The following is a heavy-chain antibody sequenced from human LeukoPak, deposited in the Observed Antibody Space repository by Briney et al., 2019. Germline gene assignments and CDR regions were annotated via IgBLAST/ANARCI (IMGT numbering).Heavy chain of an antibody. Sequence: GGSLRLSCSASGFTFTNYAMSWVSQAPGKGVEWVSGLSDLGDSKYYAGSVNGRFSICRDNANNRLYLQMNNLRAEDTAVYYCAKDFRESSMFTDGYLDSWGQGTLVTVSS. CDR2: LSDLGDSK. J-gene: IGHJ4*02. CDR3: AKDFRESSMFTDGYLDS. CDR1: GFTFTNYA. V-gene: IGHV3-23*01. D-gene: IGHD5-18*01.